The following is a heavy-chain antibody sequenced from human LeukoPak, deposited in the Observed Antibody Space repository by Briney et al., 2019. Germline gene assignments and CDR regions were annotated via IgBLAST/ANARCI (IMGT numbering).Heavy chain of an antibody. Sequence: PSETLCLTCTVSGGSISSSSYYWGWIRQPPGKGLEWIGSIYYSGSTYYNPSLKSRLTISVDTSTNQVSLKLSSVTAADTAVYYCARDGDYYDSSGYTNYFDYWGQGTLVTVSS. CDR1: GGSISSSSYY. CDR2: IYYSGST. J-gene: IGHJ4*02. CDR3: ARDGDYYDSSGYTNYFDY. V-gene: IGHV4-39*07. D-gene: IGHD3-22*01.